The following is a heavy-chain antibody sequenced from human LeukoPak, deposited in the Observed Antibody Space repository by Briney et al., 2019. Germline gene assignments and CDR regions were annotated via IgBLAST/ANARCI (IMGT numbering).Heavy chain of an antibody. CDR2: IIPIFGLA. D-gene: IGHD3-3*01. J-gene: IGHJ6*02. V-gene: IGHV1-69*04. CDR3: ASSTIPLSQRIYYYGMDV. CDR1: GGTFSSYA. Sequence: GASVKVSCKASGGTFSSYAISWVRQAPGQGLEWMGRIIPIFGLANYAQKFQGRVTITADKSTSTAYMELSSLRSEDTAVYYCASSTIPLSQRIYYYGMDVWGQGTTVTVSS.